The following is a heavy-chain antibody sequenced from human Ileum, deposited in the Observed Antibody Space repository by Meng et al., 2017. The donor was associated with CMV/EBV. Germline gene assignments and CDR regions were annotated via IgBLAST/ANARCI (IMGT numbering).Heavy chain of an antibody. V-gene: IGHV4-59*01. CDR1: GGSISSYY. CDR3: ASRYYGMDV. CDR2: ISYSGST. J-gene: IGHJ6*01. Sequence: GSLRLSCTVSGGSISSYYWSWIRQPPGKGLEWIGYISYSGSTNYNPSLKSRVTISVDTSKNQFSLKLSSVTAADTAVYYCASRYYGMDVWGQGNTV.